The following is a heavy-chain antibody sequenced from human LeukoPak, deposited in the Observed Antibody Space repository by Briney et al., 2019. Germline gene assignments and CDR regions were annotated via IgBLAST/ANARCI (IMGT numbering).Heavy chain of an antibody. D-gene: IGHD3-10*01. Sequence: GGSLRLSCAASGFTFSSYWMHWVRQAPGKGLLWVSRINSDGSITSHADSVKGRFTISRDNAKNTLYLQMNSLRDEDTAVFFCARGHYGPDYWGQGTVVTVSS. V-gene: IGHV3-74*01. CDR3: ARGHYGPDY. CDR1: GFTFSSYW. CDR2: INSDGSIT. J-gene: IGHJ4*02.